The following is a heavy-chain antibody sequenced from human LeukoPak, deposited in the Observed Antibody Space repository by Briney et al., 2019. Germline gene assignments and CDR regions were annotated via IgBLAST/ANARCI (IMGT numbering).Heavy chain of an antibody. Sequence: GASVKVSCKASGGTFSSYAISWVRQAPRQGLEWMGGIIPIFGTANYAQKFQGRVTITADKSTSTAYMELSSLRSEDTAVYYCARGRENYGDYVDAFDIWGQGTMVTVSS. V-gene: IGHV1-69*06. J-gene: IGHJ3*02. CDR1: GGTFSSYA. CDR3: ARGRENYGDYVDAFDI. D-gene: IGHD4-17*01. CDR2: IIPIFGTA.